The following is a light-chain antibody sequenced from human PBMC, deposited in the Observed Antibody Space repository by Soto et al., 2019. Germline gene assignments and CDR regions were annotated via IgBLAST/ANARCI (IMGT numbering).Light chain of an antibody. Sequence: DIQLTQSPSFLSASVGDRVTITCRASQGISSYLSCYQQKPGKAPQLLIYAASTLQSGVPSRCSGSGCGTEFTLIISSLQPEDFATYYCQHLDSYSTFGQGTRLEIK. CDR2: AAS. J-gene: IGKJ5*01. CDR3: QHLDSYST. V-gene: IGKV1-9*01. CDR1: QGISSY.